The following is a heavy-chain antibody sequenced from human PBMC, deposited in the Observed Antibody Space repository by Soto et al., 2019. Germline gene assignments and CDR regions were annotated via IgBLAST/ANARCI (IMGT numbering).Heavy chain of an antibody. D-gene: IGHD2-2*02. CDR1: GGSISSYY. CDR3: AREPRRIYHGVYYYYGMDV. CDR2: IYTSGST. Sequence: SETLSLTCTVSGGSISSYYWSWIRQPAGKGLEWIGRIYTSGSTNYNPSLKSRVTMSVDTSKNQFSLKLSSVTAADTAVYYCAREPRRIYHGVYYYYGMDVWGQGTTVTVSS. V-gene: IGHV4-4*07. J-gene: IGHJ6*02.